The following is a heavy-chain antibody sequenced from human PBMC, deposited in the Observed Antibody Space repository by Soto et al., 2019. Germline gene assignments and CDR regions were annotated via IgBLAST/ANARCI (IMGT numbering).Heavy chain of an antibody. Sequence: GASVKVSCKASGYTFTGYYMHWVRQAPGQGLEWMGWINPNSGGTNYAQKFQGWVTMTRDTSISTAYMELSRLRSDDTAVYYCARVLHVTVAGHYYYCGMDVWGQGTTVTVSS. J-gene: IGHJ6*02. CDR2: INPNSGGT. CDR3: ARVLHVTVAGHYYYCGMDV. CDR1: GYTFTGYY. V-gene: IGHV1-2*04. D-gene: IGHD6-19*01.